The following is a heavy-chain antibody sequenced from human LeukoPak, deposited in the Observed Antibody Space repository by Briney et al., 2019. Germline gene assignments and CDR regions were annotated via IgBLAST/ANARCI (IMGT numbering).Heavy chain of an antibody. Sequence: PGGSLRLSCAASGFTVSSNYMSWVRQAPGKGLEWVSVIYSGGSTYYADSVKGRFTISRDNSKNTLYLQMNSLRVEDTALYYCAKEFISSWRGSTRPLDHWGQGTLVTVSS. CDR3: AKEFISSWRGSTRPLDH. D-gene: IGHD6-13*01. CDR2: IYSGGST. J-gene: IGHJ4*02. V-gene: IGHV3-53*01. CDR1: GFTVSSNY.